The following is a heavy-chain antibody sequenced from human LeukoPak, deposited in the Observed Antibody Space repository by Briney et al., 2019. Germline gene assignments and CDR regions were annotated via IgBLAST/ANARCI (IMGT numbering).Heavy chain of an antibody. V-gene: IGHV4-59*08. CDR3: ARMEQWFDP. CDR2: IYYSVST. CDR1: GGSISSYY. D-gene: IGHD1/OR15-1a*01. Sequence: SETLSLTCTVSGGSISSYYWSWIRQPPGKGLEWIGYIYYSVSTNYNPSLKSRVTISVDTSKNPFSLKLSSVPAADTAVYYCARMEQWFDPWGQGTLVTVSS. J-gene: IGHJ5*02.